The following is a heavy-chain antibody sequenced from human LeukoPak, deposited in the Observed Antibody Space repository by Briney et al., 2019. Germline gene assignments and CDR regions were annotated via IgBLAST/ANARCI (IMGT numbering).Heavy chain of an antibody. D-gene: IGHD4-17*01. CDR3: ARPLYGDFAKYFQR. CDR2: INKDGSST. Sequence: GGSLRFSCAASGFTFSSYWMHWVRPAPGKGLVWVSHINKDGSSTSYADSVKGRFTISRDNAKNTLYLQMSSLRAEDTALYYCARPLYGDFAKYFQRWGQGTLVTVSS. CDR1: GFTFSSYW. V-gene: IGHV3-74*01. J-gene: IGHJ1*01.